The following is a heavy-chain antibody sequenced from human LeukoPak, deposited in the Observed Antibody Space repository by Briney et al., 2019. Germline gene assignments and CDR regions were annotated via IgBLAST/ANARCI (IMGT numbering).Heavy chain of an antibody. Sequence: PGGSLRLSRAASGFTFSSYWMSWVRQAPGKGLEWVANIKPEGSEKYYVDSVKGRFTISRDNAKNSLYLQMNSLRAEDTAVYYCARDKSYGDSSDYWGQGTLVTVSS. CDR3: ARDKSYGDSSDY. CDR1: GFTFSSYW. CDR2: IKPEGSEK. J-gene: IGHJ4*02. D-gene: IGHD4-17*01. V-gene: IGHV3-7*01.